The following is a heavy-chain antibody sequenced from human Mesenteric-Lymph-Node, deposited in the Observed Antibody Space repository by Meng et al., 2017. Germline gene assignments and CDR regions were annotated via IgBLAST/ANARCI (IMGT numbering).Heavy chain of an antibody. Sequence: QGQLQESGPGLVKPSGTLSLTCAVSGGSISSSYWWTWVRQSPGKGLEWIGYIHHSGSAYYNPSLKSRVSISVDTSKNQFSLNLNSMTAADTAVYYCARVGAYCGGDCYHPRWGQGTLVTVSS. CDR2: IHHSGSA. J-gene: IGHJ4*02. D-gene: IGHD2-21*02. CDR3: ARVGAYCGGDCYHPR. V-gene: IGHV4-4*02. CDR1: GGSISSSYW.